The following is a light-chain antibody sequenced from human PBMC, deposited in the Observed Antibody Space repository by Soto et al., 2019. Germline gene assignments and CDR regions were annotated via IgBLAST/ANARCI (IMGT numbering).Light chain of an antibody. J-gene: IGKJ4*01. CDR1: QSVSSSY. V-gene: IGKV3-20*01. Sequence: EIVVTQSPGTLSLSPGERATLSCRASQSVSSSYLAWYQQKPGQAPRLLIYGASSRATGIPDRFSGSGSGTDFTLTISRLEPEDFAVYYCQQYGSSPHTFSGGTKVEIK. CDR2: GAS. CDR3: QQYGSSPHT.